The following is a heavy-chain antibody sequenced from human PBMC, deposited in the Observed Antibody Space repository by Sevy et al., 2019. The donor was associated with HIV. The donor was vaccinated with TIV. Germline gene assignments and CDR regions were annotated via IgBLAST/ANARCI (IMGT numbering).Heavy chain of an antibody. CDR3: VRRGVDAYNVYFDL. J-gene: IGHJ4*02. Sequence: GGSLRLSCTASGFTFSAYSMNWVRQAPGKGLEWLSYISTGTDHIYYADSAKRRFTISRDDAKKSVYLEMKSLRDQDTALYYCVRRGVDAYNVYFDLWGQGTLVTVSS. CDR1: GFTFSAYS. CDR2: ISTGTDHI. V-gene: IGHV3-21*05. D-gene: IGHD3-10*01.